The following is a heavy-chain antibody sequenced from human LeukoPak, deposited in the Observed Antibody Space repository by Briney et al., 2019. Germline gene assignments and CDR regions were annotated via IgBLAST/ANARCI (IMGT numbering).Heavy chain of an antibody. CDR2: MNPNSGNT. D-gene: IGHD3-22*01. Sequence: GASVKVSCKASGYTFTSYDINWVRQATGQGLEWMGWMNPNSGNTGYAQKFQGRVTITRNTSISTAYMELSSLRSEDTAVYYCARAIVDYYDSRWWYYYMDVWGKGTTVTVSS. CDR3: ARAIVDYYDSRWWYYYMDV. CDR1: GYTFTSYD. J-gene: IGHJ6*03. V-gene: IGHV1-8*03.